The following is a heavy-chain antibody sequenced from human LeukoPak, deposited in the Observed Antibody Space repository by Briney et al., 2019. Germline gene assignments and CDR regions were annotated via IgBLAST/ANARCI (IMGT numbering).Heavy chain of an antibody. V-gene: IGHV1-69*05. CDR3: ARDSGGPYYYDSSGYYPQPRRYYFDY. J-gene: IGHJ4*02. CDR1: GGTFSSYA. Sequence: SVKVSCKASGGTFSSYATSWVRQAPGQGLEWMGGIIPIFGTANYAQKFQGRVTITTDESTSTAYMELSSLRSEDTAVYYCARDSGGPYYYDSSGYYPQPRRYYFDYWGQGTLVTVSP. CDR2: IIPIFGTA. D-gene: IGHD3-22*01.